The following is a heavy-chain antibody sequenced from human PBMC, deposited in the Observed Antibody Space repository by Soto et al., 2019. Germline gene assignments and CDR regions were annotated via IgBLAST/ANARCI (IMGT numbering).Heavy chain of an antibody. V-gene: IGHV3-23*01. Sequence: EVQLLESGGGLVQPGGSLRLSCAASGFTFSNYAMSWVRQAPGKGLDWVSTISVPDGSTYYADSVKGRFTISRDTSKNTLYLQMISLSAEDTDISYCANRSLSPYGDGASFYSPCDYWGQGTLVTVSS. J-gene: IGHJ4*02. D-gene: IGHD2-15*01. CDR2: ISVPDGST. CDR1: GFTFSNYA. CDR3: ANRSLSPYGDGASFYSPCDY.